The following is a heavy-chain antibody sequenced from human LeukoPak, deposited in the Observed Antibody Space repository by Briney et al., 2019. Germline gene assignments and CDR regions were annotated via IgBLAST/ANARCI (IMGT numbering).Heavy chain of an antibody. D-gene: IGHD3-22*01. CDR1: GGSISSYY. CDR2: IYYSGST. V-gene: IGHV4-59*01. Sequence: PSEALSLTCTVSGGSISSYYWSWIRQPPGKGLEWIGYIYYSGSTNYNPSLKSRVTISVDTSKNQFSLKLSSVTAADTAVYYCARVSITVVIGAFDIWGQGTMVTVSS. J-gene: IGHJ3*02. CDR3: ARVSITVVIGAFDI.